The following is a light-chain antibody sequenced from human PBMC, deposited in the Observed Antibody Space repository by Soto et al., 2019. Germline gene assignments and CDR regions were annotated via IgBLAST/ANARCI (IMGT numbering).Light chain of an antibody. CDR2: YDT. V-gene: IGLV3-21*04. CDR3: QVWDSSSDHDV. J-gene: IGLJ1*01. CDR1: NIGSKS. Sequence: SYELTQPPSVSVAPGKTARITCGGNNIGSKSVHWYQQKPGQAPVLVIYYDTDRPSGIPERFSGSSSGNTATLTISRVEAGDEADYYCQVWDSSSDHDVFGTGTKLTVL.